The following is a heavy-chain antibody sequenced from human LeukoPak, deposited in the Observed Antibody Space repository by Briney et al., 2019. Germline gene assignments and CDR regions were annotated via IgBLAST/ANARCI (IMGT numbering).Heavy chain of an antibody. CDR1: GFTFSIYE. CDR2: IIPSGTTI. V-gene: IGHV3-48*03. D-gene: IGHD7-27*01. Sequence: GGSLRLSCAASGFTFSIYEFHWVRQAPGKGLEWVSYIIPSGTTIYYTNSVKGRFTISRDSAKNSLYLQMNSLRGEGAAVYYCAREGRPSGAGVVGTYAFDIWGQGTMVTVSS. CDR3: AREGRPSGAGVVGTYAFDI. J-gene: IGHJ3*02.